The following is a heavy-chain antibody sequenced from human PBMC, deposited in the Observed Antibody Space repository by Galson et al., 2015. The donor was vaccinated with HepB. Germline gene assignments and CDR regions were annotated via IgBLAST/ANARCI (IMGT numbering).Heavy chain of an antibody. Sequence: SLRLSCAASGFTFSSYAMHWVRQAPGKGLDYVSAISSNGGSTYYADSVKGRFTISRDNSKNTLYLQMSSLRAEDTAVYYCVLEGAYYYGMDVWGQGTTVTVSS. CDR3: VLEGAYYYGMDV. CDR1: GFTFSSYA. D-gene: IGHD3-16*01. J-gene: IGHJ6*02. CDR2: ISSNGGST. V-gene: IGHV3-64D*06.